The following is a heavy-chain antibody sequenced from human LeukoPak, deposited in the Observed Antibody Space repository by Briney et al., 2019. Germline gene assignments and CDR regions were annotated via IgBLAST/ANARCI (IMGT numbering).Heavy chain of an antibody. V-gene: IGHV4-38-2*02. CDR2: IYHNVST. D-gene: IGHD6-19*01. J-gene: IGHJ4*02. CDR1: GYSISSEYY. CDR3: ARIAVTGAHDY. Sequence: SETLSLTCTVSGYSISSEYYWGWLRQPPEKGLEWIGSIYHNVSTYYNPSLKSRVTISLDTSRNQFSLKLTSVTAADTAVYYCARIAVTGAHDYWGQGALVTVSS.